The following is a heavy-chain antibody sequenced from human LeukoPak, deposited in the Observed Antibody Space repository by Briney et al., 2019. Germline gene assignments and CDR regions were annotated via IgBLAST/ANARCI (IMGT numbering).Heavy chain of an antibody. D-gene: IGHD4-17*01. CDR1: GFSFISYG. CDR3: AKRPSDYGDYVSYFDY. Sequence: GGSLRLSCAASGFSFISYGMHWVRQAPGKGLEWVGVISDDGRRKDYADSVKGRFTISRDNSKDTLYLQMNSLRAEDTAVYYCAKRPSDYGDYVSYFDYWGQGTLATVSS. CDR2: ISDDGRRK. J-gene: IGHJ4*02. V-gene: IGHV3-30*18.